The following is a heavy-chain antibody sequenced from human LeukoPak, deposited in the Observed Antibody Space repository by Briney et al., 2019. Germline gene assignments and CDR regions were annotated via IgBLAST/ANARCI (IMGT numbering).Heavy chain of an antibody. J-gene: IGHJ4*02. V-gene: IGHV4-30-4*01. D-gene: IGHD6-13*01. CDR1: GGSISSGEYY. CDR3: AREDSKVIAAAGTRFDY. CDR2: IYYSGST. Sequence: SQTLSLTCTVSGGSISSGEYYWSWIRQPPRKGLEWIGYIYYSGSTYYNPSLKSRVTISVDTSKNQFSLKLSSVTAADTAVYYCAREDSKVIAAAGTRFDYWGQGTLVTVSS.